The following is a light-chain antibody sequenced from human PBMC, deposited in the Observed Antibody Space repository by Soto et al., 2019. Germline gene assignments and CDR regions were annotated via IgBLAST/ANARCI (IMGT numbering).Light chain of an antibody. CDR1: QSISDN. Sequence: DIVMTQSPAILSVSLGERATLSCLASQSISDNLAWYQQRSCQAPRLLIYGASTRATGVPARFSGSVSGTEVTLTISSLHSDDFAIYYCQQYRSWPPRTFGGGNKVQ. CDR2: GAS. J-gene: IGKJ4*01. V-gene: IGKV3-15*01. CDR3: QQYRSWPPRT.